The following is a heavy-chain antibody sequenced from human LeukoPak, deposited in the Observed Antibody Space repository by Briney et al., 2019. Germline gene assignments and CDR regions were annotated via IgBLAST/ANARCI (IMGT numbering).Heavy chain of an antibody. CDR1: GGSISSGGYY. D-gene: IGHD3-9*01. V-gene: IGHV4-61*08. CDR2: IYYSGST. Sequence: SETLSLTCTVSGGSISSGGYYWSWIRQHPGKGLEWIGYIYYSGSTNYNPSLKSRVTTSVDTSKNQFSLKLSSVTAADTAVYYCARDKGYFDWLLARYYYYGMDVWGKGTTVTVSS. CDR3: ARDKGYFDWLLARYYYYGMDV. J-gene: IGHJ6*04.